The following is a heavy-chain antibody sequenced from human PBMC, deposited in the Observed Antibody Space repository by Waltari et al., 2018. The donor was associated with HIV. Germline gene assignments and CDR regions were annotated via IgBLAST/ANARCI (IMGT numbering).Heavy chain of an antibody. CDR3: ARDSVPSFDYGDYYYYGMDV. CDR1: GGSFSGYY. D-gene: IGHD4-17*01. V-gene: IGHV4-34*01. Sequence: QVQLQQWGAGLLRPSETLSLTCAVYGGSFSGYYWSWIRQATGKGLEWIGEINHSGSTNGNPSLKWRVTISVDTSKNQFSLRVRSVTAADTAVYYCARDSVPSFDYGDYYYYGMDVWSRGTTVTVSS. CDR2: INHSGST. J-gene: IGHJ6*01.